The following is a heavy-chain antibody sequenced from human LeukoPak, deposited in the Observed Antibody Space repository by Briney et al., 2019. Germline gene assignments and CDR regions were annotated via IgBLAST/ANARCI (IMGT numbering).Heavy chain of an antibody. CDR1: GGSLSNYY. V-gene: IGHV4-34*01. CDR2: INHSGST. D-gene: IGHD3-10*01. J-gene: IGHJ5*02. CDR3: ARGPASGSTFAWFDH. Sequence: NPSETLSLTCAVYGGSLSNYYWSWLRQPPGKGLEWIGEINHSGSTKYNPSLKSRVTISVDMSKTQFPLELSSVTAADMAVYYCARGPASGSTFAWFDHWGQGTLVTVSS.